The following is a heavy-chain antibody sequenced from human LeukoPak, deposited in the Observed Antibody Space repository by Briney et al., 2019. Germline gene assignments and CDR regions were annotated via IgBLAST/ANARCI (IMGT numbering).Heavy chain of an antibody. CDR1: GFTFSSYS. V-gene: IGHV3-21*01. CDR2: IGSSSSYI. J-gene: IGHJ3*02. CDR3: ARDFQKGASGNPVGGAFDI. D-gene: IGHD4-23*01. Sequence: GGSLRLSCAASGFTFSSYSMNWVRQAPGKGLEWVSSIGSSSSYIYYADSVKGRFTISRDNARNSLYLQMNSLRAEDTAVYYCARDFQKGASGNPVGGAFDIWGQGTMVTVSS.